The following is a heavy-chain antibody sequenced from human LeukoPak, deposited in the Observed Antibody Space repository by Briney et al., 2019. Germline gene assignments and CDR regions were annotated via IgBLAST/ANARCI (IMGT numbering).Heavy chain of an antibody. J-gene: IGHJ4*02. D-gene: IGHD1-7*01. CDR1: GYTFTGYG. CDR2: ISAYNGNT. Sequence: ASVKVSCKASGYTFTGYGISWVRQAPGQGLEWMGWISAYNGNTNYAQKLQGRVTMTRDTSISTAYMELSRLRSDDTAVYYCASGITGTTGGFDYWGQGTLVTVSS. V-gene: IGHV1-18*01. CDR3: ASGITGTTGGFDY.